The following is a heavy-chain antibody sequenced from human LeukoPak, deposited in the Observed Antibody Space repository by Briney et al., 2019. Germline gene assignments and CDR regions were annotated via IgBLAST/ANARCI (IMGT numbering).Heavy chain of an antibody. CDR1: GITLSNYG. CDR3: AKRGVVIRVFLVGFHKEAYYFDS. CDR2: LSGSGGGT. V-gene: IGHV3-23*01. D-gene: IGHD3-10*01. J-gene: IGHJ4*02. Sequence: GGSLRLSCAVSGITLSNYGMSWVRQAPGKGLEWVSGLSGSGGGTNYADSVQGRVTISRDNPKNKLYLQMTSLRAEDTAVYFCAKRGVVIRVFLVGFHKEAYYFDSWGQGALVTVSS.